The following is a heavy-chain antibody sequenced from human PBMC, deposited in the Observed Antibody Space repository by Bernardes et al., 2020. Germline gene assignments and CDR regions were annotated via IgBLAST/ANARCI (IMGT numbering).Heavy chain of an antibody. D-gene: IGHD2-15*01. CDR3: ARIKASATNYFDY. CDR2: IYYSGST. J-gene: IGHJ4*02. V-gene: IGHV4-39*01. Sequence: SETLSLTCTVSGGSISSSSYYWGWIRQPPGKGLEWIGSIYYSGSTYYNPSLKSRVTISVDTSKNQFSLKLSSVTAADTAVYYCARIKASATNYFDYWGQGTLVTVSS. CDR1: GGSISSSSYY.